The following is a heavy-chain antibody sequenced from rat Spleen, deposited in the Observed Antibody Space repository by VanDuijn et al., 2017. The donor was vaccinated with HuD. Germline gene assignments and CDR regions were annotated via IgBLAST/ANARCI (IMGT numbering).Heavy chain of an antibody. CDR2: ISYDGTAT. D-gene: IGHD1-2*01. CDR1: GFTFSNYY. CDR3: ARGQQLYDPHYFDY. V-gene: IGHV5-25*01. Sequence: EVQMVESGGGLVKPGRSLKLSCAASGFTFSNYYMAWVRQAPTKGLEWVASISYDGTATYYRDSVKGRFTLSRDNAKNTLYLEMDSLRSEDTATYYCARGQQLYDPHYFDYWGQGVMVTVSS. J-gene: IGHJ2*01.